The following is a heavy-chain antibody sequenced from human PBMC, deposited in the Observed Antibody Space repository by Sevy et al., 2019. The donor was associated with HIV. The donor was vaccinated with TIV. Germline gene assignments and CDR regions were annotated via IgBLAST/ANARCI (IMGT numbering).Heavy chain of an antibody. V-gene: IGHV4-59*01. D-gene: IGHD1-26*01. CDR1: GDAISGYY. Sequence: SETLSLTCTVSGDAISGYYWSWIRQPPGKGLEWIGYICYSGSTNYNPSLKSRVTISEDTSKNQFSLKLTSVTAADTAVYYCARPYSNYYYAMDVWGQGTTVTVSS. J-gene: IGHJ6*02. CDR3: ARPYSNYYYAMDV. CDR2: ICYSGST.